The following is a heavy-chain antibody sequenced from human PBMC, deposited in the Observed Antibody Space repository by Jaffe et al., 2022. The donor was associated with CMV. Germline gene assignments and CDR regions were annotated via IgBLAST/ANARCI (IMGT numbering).Heavy chain of an antibody. V-gene: IGHV3-43*01. Sequence: EVRLVESGGAVVQPGGSLRLSCAASGFTFDEYTMHWVRQAPGKGLEWVSLITWDAGSTYSADSVKGRFTISRDNTKNFLYLQMNSLRTEDTALYYCAIEKFKYFQQWGQGTLVTVSS. CDR3: AIEKFKYFQQ. J-gene: IGHJ1*01. CDR2: ITWDAGST. CDR1: GFTFDEYT.